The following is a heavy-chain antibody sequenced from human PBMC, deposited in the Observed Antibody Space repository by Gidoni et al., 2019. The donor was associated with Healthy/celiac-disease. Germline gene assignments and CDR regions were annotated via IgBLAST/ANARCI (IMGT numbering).Heavy chain of an antibody. V-gene: IGHV4-61*02. D-gene: IGHD3-22*01. Sequence: QVQLQESGPGLVKPSQTLSLTCTVSGGAISSGSYYWRWIRQPAGKGLEWIGRIYTSGSTNYNPSLKSRVTISIDTSKNQFSLKLSSVTAADTAVYYCAGEEIYYYDSSGYPPEYFQHWGQGTLVTVSS. CDR1: GGAISSGSYY. CDR2: IYTSGST. CDR3: AGEEIYYYDSSGYPPEYFQH. J-gene: IGHJ1*01.